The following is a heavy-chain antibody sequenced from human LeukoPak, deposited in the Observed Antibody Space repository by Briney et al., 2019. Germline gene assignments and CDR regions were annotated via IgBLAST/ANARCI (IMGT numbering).Heavy chain of an antibody. J-gene: IGHJ4*02. CDR3: AKDPMVNGDARTYYFDY. D-gene: IGHD5-18*01. CDR2: ISWNSGSI. Sequence: GGSLRLSCAPSGFTFDDYAMHWVRQAPGKCLEWVSAISWNSGSIGYADSVKGRFTISRDNAKNSLYLQMNSLRAEDTALYYCAKDPMVNGDARTYYFDYWGQGTMVTVSS. V-gene: IGHV3-9*01. CDR1: GFTFDDYA.